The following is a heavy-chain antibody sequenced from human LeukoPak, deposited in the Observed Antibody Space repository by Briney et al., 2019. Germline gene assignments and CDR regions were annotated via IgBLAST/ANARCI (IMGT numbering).Heavy chain of an antibody. Sequence: GGSLRLSCAASRFTFSSYGMSWVRQAPGKGLEWVSSISATGGSTYYADSVKGRFTISRDNSKKTLYLQMNSLRADGTAVYYCAKASSAGDSSSWNYWGQGTLVTVSS. V-gene: IGHV3-23*01. CDR2: ISATGGST. CDR3: AKASSAGDSSSWNY. D-gene: IGHD6-13*01. CDR1: RFTFSSYG. J-gene: IGHJ4*02.